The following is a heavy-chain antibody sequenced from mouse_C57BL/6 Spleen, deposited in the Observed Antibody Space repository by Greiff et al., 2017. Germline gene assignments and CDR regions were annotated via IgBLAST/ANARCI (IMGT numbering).Heavy chain of an antibody. CDR1: GYTFTSYW. CDR3: ARGGTGTGYFDV. Sequence: QVQLKQPGTELVKPGASVKLSCKASGYTFTSYWMHWVKQRPGQGLEWIGNINPSNGGTNYNEKFKSKATLTVDKSSSTAYMQLSSLTSEDSAVYYCARGGTGTGYFDVWGTGTTVTVSS. V-gene: IGHV1-53*01. D-gene: IGHD4-1*01. J-gene: IGHJ1*03. CDR2: INPSNGGT.